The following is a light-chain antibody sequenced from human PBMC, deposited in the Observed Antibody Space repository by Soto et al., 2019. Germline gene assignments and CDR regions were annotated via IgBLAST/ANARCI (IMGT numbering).Light chain of an antibody. Sequence: EMVMTQSPATLSVSPGERATLSCRASQNLSRNLAWYQQQPGQAPRLLIYGASTRATGIPARFSGSGSGTDFTLTISSLQSEDFAVYDCQQYDKWPHTFGQGTKLEIK. J-gene: IGKJ2*01. V-gene: IGKV3-15*01. CDR2: GAS. CDR3: QQYDKWPHT. CDR1: QNLSRN.